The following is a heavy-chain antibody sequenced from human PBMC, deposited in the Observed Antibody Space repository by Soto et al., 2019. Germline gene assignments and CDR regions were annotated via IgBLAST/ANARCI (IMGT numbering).Heavy chain of an antibody. CDR2: INHSGST. CDR3: ARGSEINKSYCSGGSCYSNAFDI. CDR1: GGSFSGYY. V-gene: IGHV4-34*01. J-gene: IGHJ3*02. Sequence: QVQLQQWGAGLLKPSETLSLTCAVYGGSFSGYYWSWIRQPPGKGLEWIGEINHSGSTNYNPSLKSRVTISVDTSKNQFSLKLSSVTAADTAVYYCARGSEINKSYCSGGSCYSNAFDIWGQGTMVTVSS. D-gene: IGHD2-15*01.